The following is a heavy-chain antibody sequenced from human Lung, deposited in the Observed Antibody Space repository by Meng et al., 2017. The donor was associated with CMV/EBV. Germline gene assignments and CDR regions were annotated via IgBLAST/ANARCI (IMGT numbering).Heavy chain of an antibody. V-gene: IGHV3-30*04. CDR3: ARDSLSGYSPRFDY. Sequence: SCAASGFTFSSYAMHWVRQAPGKGLEWVAVISYDGSNKYYADSVKGRFTISRDNSKNTLYLQMNSLRAEDTAVYYCARDSLSGYSPRFDYWGHGTLVTVSS. CDR1: GFTFSSYA. CDR2: ISYDGSNK. J-gene: IGHJ4*01. D-gene: IGHD3-3*01.